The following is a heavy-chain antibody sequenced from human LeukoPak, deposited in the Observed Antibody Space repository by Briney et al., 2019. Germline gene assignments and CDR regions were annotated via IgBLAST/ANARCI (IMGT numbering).Heavy chain of an antibody. CDR3: ARGYSGYDQ. D-gene: IGHD5-12*01. CDR2: IYYSGCT. J-gene: IGHJ5*02. V-gene: IGHV4-59*01. Sequence: PSETLSLTCTVSGGSISSYYWSWIRQPPGKGLEWIGYIYYSGCTNYNPSLKSRVTISVDTSKNQFSLKLSSVTAADTAVYYCARGYSGYDQWGQGTLVTVSS. CDR1: GGSISSYY.